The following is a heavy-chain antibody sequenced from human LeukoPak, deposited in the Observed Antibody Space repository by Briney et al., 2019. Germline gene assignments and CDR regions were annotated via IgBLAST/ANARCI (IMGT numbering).Heavy chain of an antibody. J-gene: IGHJ4*02. CDR1: GLTFSSFA. CDR3: ARSRGPIDS. V-gene: IGHV3-23*01. Sequence: PGGSLRLSCAASGLTFSSFAMNWVRQAPGKGLECVSTISGSGSHTYYADSVKGRFTISRDNSKNTLYLQMNSLRGDDTALYYCARSRGPIDSWGQGTLVTVSS. CDR2: ISGSGSHT. D-gene: IGHD3-10*01.